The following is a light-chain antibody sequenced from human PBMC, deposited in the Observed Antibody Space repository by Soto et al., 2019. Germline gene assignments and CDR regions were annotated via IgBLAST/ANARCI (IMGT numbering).Light chain of an antibody. Sequence: DIVMTQSPDSLAVSLGERATINCKSSQSILHSPNNKDALTWYQQKPGQPPKLLINWASTRESGVPDRFSGAGSGTDFTLTISSLQAEDAAVYYCQQFYTTPTFGQGTKVDIK. CDR1: QSILHSPNNKDA. CDR2: WAS. J-gene: IGKJ1*01. V-gene: IGKV4-1*01. CDR3: QQFYTTPT.